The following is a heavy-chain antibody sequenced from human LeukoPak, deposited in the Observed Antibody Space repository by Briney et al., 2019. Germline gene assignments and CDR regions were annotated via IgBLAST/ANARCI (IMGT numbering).Heavy chain of an antibody. V-gene: IGHV3-21*01. CDR2: ISSSSYI. D-gene: IGHD5-18*01. J-gene: IGHJ4*02. CDR1: GFTFSSYS. CDR3: ARRPGYNLYYFDY. Sequence: PGGSLRLSCAAPGFTFSSYSMNWVRQAPGKGLEWVSSISSSSYIYYADSVKGRFTISRDNAKNSLYLQMNSLRAEDTAVYYCARRPGYNLYYFDYWGQGTLVTVSS.